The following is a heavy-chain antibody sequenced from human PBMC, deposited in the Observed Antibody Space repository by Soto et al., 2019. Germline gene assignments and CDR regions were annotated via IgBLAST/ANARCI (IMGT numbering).Heavy chain of an antibody. J-gene: IGHJ3*02. CDR2: ISYDGSIK. CDR3: SKEEPAAGRIGAFDI. CDR1: GFTFSSSG. V-gene: IGHV3-30*18. Sequence: GGSLRLSCAASGFTFSSSGMHWVRQAPGKGLEWVAVISYDGSIKYYADSVRGRFTISRDNSKNTLYLQMNSLRAEDTAMFCCSKEEPAAGRIGAFDIWGQGTLVTVSS. D-gene: IGHD6-13*01.